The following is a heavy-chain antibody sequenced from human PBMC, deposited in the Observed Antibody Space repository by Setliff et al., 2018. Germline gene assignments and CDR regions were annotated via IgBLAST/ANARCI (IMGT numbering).Heavy chain of an antibody. V-gene: IGHV3-11*04. J-gene: IGHJ4*02. CDR1: GFSFSDYY. CDR3: GTRDCRTTGCYNGYIES. Sequence: PGGSLRLSCAASGFSFSDYYMGWIRQAPGKGLEWVSYISNSGGSRKYYIDSVRGRFTISRDNSKNTLYLQMNSLRAEDTAVYFCGTRDCRTTGCYNGYIESWGQGTLVTVSS. CDR2: ISNSGGSRK. D-gene: IGHD2-2*02.